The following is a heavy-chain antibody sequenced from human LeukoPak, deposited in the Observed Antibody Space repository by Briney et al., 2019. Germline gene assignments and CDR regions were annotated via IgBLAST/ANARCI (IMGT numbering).Heavy chain of an antibody. Sequence: ASVKVSCKTSGYTFTDYYIHWVRQAPGQGLEWMGWIVPNSGGTNYAQKFQGRVTMTRDTSISTAYMELSRLRSDDTAVYYCATTQWIQLWSRAFDIWGQGTMVTVSS. CDR1: GYTFTDYY. V-gene: IGHV1-2*02. CDR3: ATTQWIQLWSRAFDI. J-gene: IGHJ3*02. CDR2: IVPNSGGT. D-gene: IGHD5-18*01.